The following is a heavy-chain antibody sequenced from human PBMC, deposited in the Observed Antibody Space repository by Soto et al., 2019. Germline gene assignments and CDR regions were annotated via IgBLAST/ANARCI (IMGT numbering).Heavy chain of an antibody. CDR2: IIPIFGTA. V-gene: IGHV1-69*06. CDR1: GYIFTNYW. Sequence: KISCKGSGYIFTNYWITWVRQMPGKGLEWMGGIIPIFGTANYAQKFQGRVTITADKSTSTAYMELSSLRSEDTAVYYCARFRPYSGSYLGYWYFDLWGRGTLVTVSS. CDR3: ARFRPYSGSYLGYWYFDL. D-gene: IGHD1-26*01. J-gene: IGHJ2*01.